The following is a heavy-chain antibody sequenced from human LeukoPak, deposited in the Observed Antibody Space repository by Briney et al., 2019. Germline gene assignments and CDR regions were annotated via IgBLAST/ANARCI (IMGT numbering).Heavy chain of an antibody. Sequence: GGSLRLSCAASGFTFSSYTMTWVRQAPGKGLEWVSDVSGDGRSTYYADSVKGRFTISRDNSKSTLYLQMNSLRAEDTAIYFCAKPRWLLQGFDYRGQGILVTVSS. CDR3: AKPRWLLQGFDY. J-gene: IGHJ4*02. V-gene: IGHV3-23*01. CDR1: GFTFSSYT. D-gene: IGHD2-15*01. CDR2: VSGDGRST.